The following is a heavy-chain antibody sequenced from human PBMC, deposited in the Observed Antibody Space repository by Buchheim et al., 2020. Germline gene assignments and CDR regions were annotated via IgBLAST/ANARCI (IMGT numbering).Heavy chain of an antibody. CDR1: GFTFSSYA. CDR2: ISGSGGRT. D-gene: IGHD6-13*01. V-gene: IGHV3-23*01. J-gene: IGHJ4*02. Sequence: EVQLLESGGGLVQPGGSLRLSCAASGFTFSSYAMSWVRQAPGKGLEWVSAISGSGGRTYYADSVKGRFTISRDNSKNTLYLQMNSLRAEDTALYYCAKACVSSRGGLYYFDYWGQRTL. CDR3: AKACVSSRGGLYYFDY.